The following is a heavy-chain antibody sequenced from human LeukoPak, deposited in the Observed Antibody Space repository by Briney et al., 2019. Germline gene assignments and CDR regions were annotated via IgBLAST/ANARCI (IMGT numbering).Heavy chain of an antibody. CDR2: FDLEDGET. Sequence: ASVKVSCKVSGYTLTELSMHWVRRAPGKGLEWMGGFDLEDGETIYAQKFQGRVTMTEDTSTDTAYMELSSLRSEDTAVYYCATGYYYGSGSYSDYWGQGTLVTVSS. D-gene: IGHD3-10*01. J-gene: IGHJ4*02. CDR1: GYTLTELS. V-gene: IGHV1-24*01. CDR3: ATGYYYGSGSYSDY.